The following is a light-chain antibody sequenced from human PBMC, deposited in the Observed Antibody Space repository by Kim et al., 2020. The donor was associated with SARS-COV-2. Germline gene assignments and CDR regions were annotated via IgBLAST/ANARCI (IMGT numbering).Light chain of an antibody. J-gene: IGLJ2*01. CDR1: TSDVGGYNY. V-gene: IGLV2-14*04. Sequence: GQSITIACTGTTSDVGGYNYVSWYPQHPGKAPKLMIYDVSKRPSGVSNRFSGSKSGNTASLTISGLQAEDEADYYCSSYTSSSTLVFGGGTQLTVL. CDR3: SSYTSSSTLV. CDR2: DVS.